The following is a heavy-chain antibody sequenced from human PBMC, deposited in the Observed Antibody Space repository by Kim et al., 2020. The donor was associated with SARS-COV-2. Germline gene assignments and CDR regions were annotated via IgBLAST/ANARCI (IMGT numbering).Heavy chain of an antibody. CDR1: GFTFGSYG. D-gene: IGHD6-13*01. V-gene: IGHV3-30*03. CDR2: ISYDGSNK. Sequence: GGSLRLSCAASGFTFGSYGMHWVRQAPGKGLEWVAVISYDGSNKYYADSVKGRFTISRDNSKNTLYLQMNSLRAEDTAVYYCARDQSAGYSSSWNDYWGRGTPVTASS. J-gene: IGHJ4*02. CDR3: ARDQSAGYSSSWNDY.